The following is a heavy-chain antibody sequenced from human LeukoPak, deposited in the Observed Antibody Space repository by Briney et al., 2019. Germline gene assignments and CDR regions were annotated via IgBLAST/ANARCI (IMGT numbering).Heavy chain of an antibody. CDR3: AKVGCSSTSCRNDVDY. D-gene: IGHD2-2*01. J-gene: IGHJ4*02. Sequence: PGGSLRLSCAASGFTFDDYAMHWVRQAPGGGLEWVSGISWNSGSIGYADSVKGRFTISRDNAKNSLYLQMNSLRAEDTALYYCAKVGCSSTSCRNDVDYWGQGTLVTVSS. V-gene: IGHV3-9*01. CDR1: GFTFDDYA. CDR2: ISWNSGSI.